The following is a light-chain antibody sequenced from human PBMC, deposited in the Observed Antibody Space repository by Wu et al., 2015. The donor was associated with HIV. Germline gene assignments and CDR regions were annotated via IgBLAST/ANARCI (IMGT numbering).Light chain of an antibody. CDR1: QDISTF. Sequence: IRITQSPSSLSASTGDRVTITCRASQDISTFLAWYQQKPGRAPKVLIYDASTLQNGVPSRFSGSGSGTDFTLTISCLQSEDFATYYCQQYSAELTFGGGTKVEI. CDR2: DAS. J-gene: IGKJ4*01. CDR3: QQYSAELT. V-gene: IGKV1-8*01.